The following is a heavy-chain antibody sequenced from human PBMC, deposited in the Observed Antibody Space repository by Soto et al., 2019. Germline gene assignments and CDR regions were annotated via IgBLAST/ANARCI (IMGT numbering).Heavy chain of an antibody. CDR3: ARDLYYGSGSYSYYYYGMDV. CDR2: IYYSGST. CDR1: GGSISSGGYY. J-gene: IGHJ6*02. V-gene: IGHV4-31*03. Sequence: QVQLQESGPGLVKPSQTLSLTCTVSGGSISSGGYYWSWIRQHPGKGLEWIGYIYYSGSTYHNPSTKSRVTISVDTSKNQFSLKLSSVTAADTAVYYCARDLYYGSGSYSYYYYGMDVWGQGTTVTVSS. D-gene: IGHD3-10*01.